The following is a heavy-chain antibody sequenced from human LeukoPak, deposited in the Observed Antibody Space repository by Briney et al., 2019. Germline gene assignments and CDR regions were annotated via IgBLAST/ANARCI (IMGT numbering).Heavy chain of an antibody. Sequence: ASVKVSCKASGYTFTGYYMHWVRQAPGQGLEWMGWINPNSGGTNYAQKFQGRVTMTRDTSISTAYMELSRLRSDDTAVYYCARDFSNSSISFDYWGQGTLVTVSS. J-gene: IGHJ4*02. V-gene: IGHV1-2*02. CDR2: INPNSGGT. CDR1: GYTFTGYY. D-gene: IGHD6-6*01. CDR3: ARDFSNSSISFDY.